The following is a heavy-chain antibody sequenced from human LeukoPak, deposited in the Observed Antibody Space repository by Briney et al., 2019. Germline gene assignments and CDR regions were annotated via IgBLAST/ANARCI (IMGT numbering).Heavy chain of an antibody. CDR2: IYYSGST. CDR1: GGSISSYY. CDR3: ARAYYYDSSGYWPLPDAFDI. D-gene: IGHD3-22*01. J-gene: IGHJ3*02. Sequence: ASETLSLTCTVSGGSISSYYWSWIRQPPGKGLEWIGYIYYSGSTNYNPSLKSRVTISVDTSKNQFSLKLSSVTAADTAVYCCARAYYYDSSGYWPLPDAFDIWGQGTMVTVSS. V-gene: IGHV4-59*08.